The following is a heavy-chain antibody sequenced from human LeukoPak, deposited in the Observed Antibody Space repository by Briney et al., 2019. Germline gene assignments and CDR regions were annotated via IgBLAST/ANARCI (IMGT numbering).Heavy chain of an antibody. CDR1: GFTFSSYA. CDR2: ISGSGGST. Sequence: GGSLRLSCAPSGFTFSSYAMSWVRQAPGKGLEWVSAISGSGGSTYYADSVKGRFTISRDNSKNTLCLQMNSLRAEDTAVYYCAKGLGSGSFLFDYWGQGTLVTVSS. CDR3: AKGLGSGSFLFDY. D-gene: IGHD3-10*02. J-gene: IGHJ4*02. V-gene: IGHV3-23*01.